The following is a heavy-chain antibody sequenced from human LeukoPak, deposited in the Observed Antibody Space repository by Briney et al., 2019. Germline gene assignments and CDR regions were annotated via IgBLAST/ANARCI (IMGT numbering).Heavy chain of an antibody. Sequence: ASVKVSCKASGDTFTGYYMHWVRQAPGQGLEWMGWINPDSGDTNYQGRVTMTRDTSISTAYMELSRLISDDTAVYYCARWVIAAGVWGQGTLVTVSS. J-gene: IGHJ4*02. D-gene: IGHD3-10*01. V-gene: IGHV1-2*02. CDR3: ARWVIAAGV. CDR1: GDTFTGYY. CDR2: INPDSGDT.